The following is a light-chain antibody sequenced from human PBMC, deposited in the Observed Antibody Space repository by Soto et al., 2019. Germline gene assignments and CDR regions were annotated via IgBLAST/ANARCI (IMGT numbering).Light chain of an antibody. V-gene: IGKV3-20*01. J-gene: IGKJ2*01. CDR3: QQYDNSLYT. CDR2: AAS. Sequence: EIVLTQSPGTLSLSPGERATLSCRASQSVSSSYLAWYQHKPGQPPRLLIYAASSRATGIPDRFSGSGSGTDFTLTISRLEPEDFAVYYGQQYDNSLYTFGQGTKLEIK. CDR1: QSVSSSY.